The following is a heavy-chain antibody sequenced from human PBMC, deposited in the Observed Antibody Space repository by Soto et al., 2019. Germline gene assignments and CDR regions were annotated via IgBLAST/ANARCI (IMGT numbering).Heavy chain of an antibody. CDR1: GYTFTSYG. J-gene: IGHJ4*02. V-gene: IGHV1-18*01. Sequence: ASVKVSCKASGYTFTSYGISWVRQAPGQGLEWMGWISAYNGNTNYAQKLQGRVTMTTDTSTSTAYMELRSLRSDDTAVYYCARVRGDSGYEPGVPFDYWGQGTLVTVSS. CDR3: ARVRGDSGYEPGVPFDY. D-gene: IGHD5-12*01. CDR2: ISAYNGNT.